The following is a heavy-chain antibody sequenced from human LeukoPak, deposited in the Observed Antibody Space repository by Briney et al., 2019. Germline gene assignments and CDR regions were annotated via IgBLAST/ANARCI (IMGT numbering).Heavy chain of an antibody. J-gene: IGHJ4*02. CDR1: GFTFSSYE. D-gene: IGHD5-12*01. CDR3: ARNSGYDSDANFDY. Sequence: GGSLRLSCAASGFTFSSYEMNWVRQAPGKGLEWVPYISSSGSTIYYADSVKGRFTISRDNAKNSLYLQMNSLRAEDTAVYYCARNSGYDSDANFDYWGQGTLVTVSS. V-gene: IGHV3-48*03. CDR2: ISSSGSTI.